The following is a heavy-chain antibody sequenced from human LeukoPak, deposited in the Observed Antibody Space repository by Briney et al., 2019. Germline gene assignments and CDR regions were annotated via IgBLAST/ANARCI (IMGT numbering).Heavy chain of an antibody. CDR3: ARDRELELYFDY. Sequence: GRSLRLSCAASGFTFSSYGMHWVRQAPGKGLEWVAVIWYDGSNKYYADSVKGRFTISRDNSKNTLCLQMNSLRAEDTAVYYCARDRELELYFDYWGQGTLVTVSS. V-gene: IGHV3-33*01. D-gene: IGHD1-7*01. CDR1: GFTFSSYG. CDR2: IWYDGSNK. J-gene: IGHJ4*02.